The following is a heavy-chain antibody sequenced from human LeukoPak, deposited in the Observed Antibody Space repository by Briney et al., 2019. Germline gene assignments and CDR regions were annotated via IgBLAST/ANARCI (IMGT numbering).Heavy chain of an antibody. CDR3: ARDGNYGDPHFDY. D-gene: IGHD4-17*01. Sequence: PGGSLRLSCAASGVTLSSYAMSWARQAPGKGLEWVSGISSSGSGGNTYYADSVKGRFTISRDNAKNSLYLQMNSLRAEDTAVYYCARDGNYGDPHFDYWGQGTLVTVSS. J-gene: IGHJ4*02. CDR2: ISSSGSGGNT. CDR1: GVTLSSYA. V-gene: IGHV3-23*01.